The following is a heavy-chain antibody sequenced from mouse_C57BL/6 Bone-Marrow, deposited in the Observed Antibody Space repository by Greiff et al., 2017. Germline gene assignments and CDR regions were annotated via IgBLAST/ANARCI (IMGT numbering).Heavy chain of an antibody. V-gene: IGHV1-64*01. D-gene: IGHD2-5*01. CDR2: IHPNGGST. J-gene: IGHJ3*01. CDR1: GYTFTSYW. Sequence: VQLLQPGAELVKPGASVKLSCKASGYTFTSYWMHWVKQRPGQGLEWIGMIHPNGGSTNYNEKFKSRATLTVDKSSSTDYMQLSSLTSENSAVYYCARNGDYSNTWFAYWGQGTLVTVSA. CDR3: ARNGDYSNTWFAY.